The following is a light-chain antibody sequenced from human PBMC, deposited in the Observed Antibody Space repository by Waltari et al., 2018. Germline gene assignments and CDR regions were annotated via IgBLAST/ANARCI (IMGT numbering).Light chain of an antibody. CDR2: DVT. J-gene: IGLJ2*01. CDR3: CSYAGSYILV. CDR1: SSDVGYYNY. V-gene: IGLV2-11*01. Sequence: QSALTQPRSVSGSPGQSVTISCTGPSSDVGYYNYVPWYQPRPGKAPRLILYDVTKRPSGVPDRFSGSKSGNTASLTISGLQAEDEADFYCCSYAGSYILVFGGGTKLTVL.